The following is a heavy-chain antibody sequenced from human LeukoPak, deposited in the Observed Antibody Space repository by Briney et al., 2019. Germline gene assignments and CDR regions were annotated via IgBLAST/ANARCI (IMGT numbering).Heavy chain of an antibody. CDR3: ARGANYYDSSGPYGGI. Sequence: SVKVSCKASGGTFSSYAISWVRQAPGQGLEWMGGIIPIFGTANYAQKFQGRVTITADESTSTAYMELSSLRSEDTAVYYCARGANYYDSSGPYGGIWGQGTMVTVSS. D-gene: IGHD3-22*01. V-gene: IGHV1-69*13. J-gene: IGHJ3*02. CDR1: GGTFSSYA. CDR2: IIPIFGTA.